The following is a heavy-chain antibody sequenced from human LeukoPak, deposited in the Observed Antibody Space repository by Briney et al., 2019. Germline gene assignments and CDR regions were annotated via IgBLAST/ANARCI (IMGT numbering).Heavy chain of an antibody. CDR3: ARDRGYSYDYALDY. D-gene: IGHD5-18*01. CDR1: GFSFSSYE. CDR2: ISSSGSTM. V-gene: IGHV3-48*03. Sequence: GGSLTLSCAASGFSFSSYEMNWVRQAPGKGLEGVSYISSSGSTMYSADSVKGRFTISRDNAKNSLYLQMNSLRAEDTGVYYCARDRGYSYDYALDYWGQGTLVTVSS. J-gene: IGHJ4*02.